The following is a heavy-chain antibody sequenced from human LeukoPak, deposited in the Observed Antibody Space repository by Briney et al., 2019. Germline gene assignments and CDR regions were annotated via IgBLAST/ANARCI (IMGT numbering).Heavy chain of an antibody. V-gene: IGHV3-30*02. CDR3: AKDSSSSGDY. Sequence: PGGSLRLSCAASGFTFSSYGMHWGRQAPGKGLEWVAFIRYDGSKKYYADSVKGRFTISRDNSKNTLYLQMNSLRAEDTAVYYCAKDSSSSGDYWGQGTLVSVSS. J-gene: IGHJ4*02. D-gene: IGHD6-6*01. CDR1: GFTFSSYG. CDR2: IRYDGSKK.